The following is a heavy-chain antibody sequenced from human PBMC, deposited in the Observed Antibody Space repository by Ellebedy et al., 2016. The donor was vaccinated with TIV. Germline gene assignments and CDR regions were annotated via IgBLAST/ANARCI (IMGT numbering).Heavy chain of an antibody. J-gene: IGHJ6*02. CDR2: IPYDGSDK. V-gene: IGHV3-30*02. CDR3: AKVLTPIILRGAIFYYGMDV. D-gene: IGHD3-10*01. Sequence: PGGSLRLSCAASGFTFSAYGMHWVRQAPGKGPEWVAFIPYDGSDKYYADSVKGRFTISRDNSKNTLYLQLNSLRAEDTAVYYCAKVLTPIILRGAIFYYGMDVWGPGATVTVSS. CDR1: GFTFSAYG.